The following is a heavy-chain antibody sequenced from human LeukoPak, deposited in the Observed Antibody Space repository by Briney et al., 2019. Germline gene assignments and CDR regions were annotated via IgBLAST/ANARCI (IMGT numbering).Heavy chain of an antibody. J-gene: IGHJ4*02. V-gene: IGHV3-13*01. CDR2: IGTTDDT. CDR3: ARTRAYCSGDKCLIDY. CDR1: VFTFNNYD. Sequence: PGGSLRLSCAASVFTFNNYDMHWVRQPTGKGLEWVSAIGTTDDTYYVDSVKGRFTISREDAENSLYLQMNSLRVGDTAVYYCARTRAYCSGDKCLIDYWGQGTLVTVSS. D-gene: IGHD2-21*01.